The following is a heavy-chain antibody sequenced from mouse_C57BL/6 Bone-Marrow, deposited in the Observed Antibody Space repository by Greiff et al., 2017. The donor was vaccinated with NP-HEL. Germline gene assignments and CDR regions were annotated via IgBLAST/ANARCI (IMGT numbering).Heavy chain of an antibody. CDR3: TTGNWDAMDY. Sequence: VQLKESGAELVRPGASVKLSCTASGFNIKDDYMHWVKQRPEQGLEWIGWIDPENGDTEYASKFQGKATITADTSSNTAYLQLSSLTSEDTAVYYCTTGNWDAMDYWGQGTSVTVSS. D-gene: IGHD4-1*01. CDR2: IDPENGDT. CDR1: GFNIKDDY. V-gene: IGHV14-4*01. J-gene: IGHJ4*01.